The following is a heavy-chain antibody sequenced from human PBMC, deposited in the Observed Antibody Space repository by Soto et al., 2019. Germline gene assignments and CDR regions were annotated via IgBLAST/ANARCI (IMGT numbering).Heavy chain of an antibody. J-gene: IGHJ5*02. CDR1: VLDCKTYT. CDR3: LGDNWFDP. Sequence: GSLRLSGAGSVLDCKTYTLNWVRQAPGKGLEWIASIAGPTPYIYYAGSVRGRFTISRDNAKNSLSLQMNSLRADDTGVYYYLGDNWFDPWGQGTLVPVSS. CDR2: IAGPTPYI. V-gene: IGHV3-21*06.